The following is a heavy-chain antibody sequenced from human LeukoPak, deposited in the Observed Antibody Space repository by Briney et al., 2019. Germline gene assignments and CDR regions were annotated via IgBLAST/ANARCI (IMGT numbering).Heavy chain of an antibody. Sequence: GGSLRLSCAASGFTFSSYGMHWVRQAPGKGLEWVAVISYGGSNKNYADSVKGRFTISRDNSKNTLYLQMNSLRAEDTAVYYCAKDRRPYSSSWYVFDYWGQGTLVTVSS. CDR2: ISYGGSNK. V-gene: IGHV3-30*18. CDR1: GFTFSSYG. D-gene: IGHD6-13*01. J-gene: IGHJ4*02. CDR3: AKDRRPYSSSWYVFDY.